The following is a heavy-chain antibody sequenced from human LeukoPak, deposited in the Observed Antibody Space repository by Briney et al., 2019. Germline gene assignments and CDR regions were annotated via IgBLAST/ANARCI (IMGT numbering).Heavy chain of an antibody. CDR1: GFTSSSYA. CDR2: ISGSGGST. V-gene: IGHV3-23*01. J-gene: IGHJ5*02. Sequence: PGGSLRLSCAASGFTSSSYAMSWVRQAPGKGLEWVSAISGSGGSTYYADSVKGRFTISRDNSKNTLYLQMNSLRAEDTAVYYCAKSGYSSSWYWFDPWGQGTLVTVSS. CDR3: AKSGYSSSWYWFDP. D-gene: IGHD6-13*01.